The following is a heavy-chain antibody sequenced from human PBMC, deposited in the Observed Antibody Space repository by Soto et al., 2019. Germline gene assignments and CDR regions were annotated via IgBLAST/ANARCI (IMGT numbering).Heavy chain of an antibody. D-gene: IGHD3-16*01. Sequence: QVQLVQSGAEVKKPGASVKVSCKASGYTFTSYGISWVRQAPGQGLEWMGWISAYNGNTNYAQKLQCRVTMTTDTSTSTAYMELRSLRSDDTAVYYCARDSTPVGDQNWFDPWGQGTLVTVSS. J-gene: IGHJ5*02. CDR3: ARDSTPVGDQNWFDP. CDR1: GYTFTSYG. CDR2: ISAYNGNT. V-gene: IGHV1-18*01.